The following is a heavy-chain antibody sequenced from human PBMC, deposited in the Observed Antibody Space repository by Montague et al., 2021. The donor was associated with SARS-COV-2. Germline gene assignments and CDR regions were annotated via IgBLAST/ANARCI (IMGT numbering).Heavy chain of an antibody. CDR2: TYYRSKWLH. CDR3: ASSAIYSSSWPLHY. CDR1: GDSVSSDTAT. J-gene: IGHJ4*02. V-gene: IGHV6-1*01. D-gene: IGHD6-13*01. Sequence: CAISGDSVSSDTATWNWIRQAPSRGLEWLGRTYYRSKWLHEYAVSVKSRLTINPDTSKNQISLRLTSVTPDDSAVYYCASSAIYSSSWPLHYWGQGTLVSVSS.